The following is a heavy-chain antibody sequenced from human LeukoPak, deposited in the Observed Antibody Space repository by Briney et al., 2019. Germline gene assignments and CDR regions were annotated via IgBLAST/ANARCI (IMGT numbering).Heavy chain of an antibody. CDR1: GGSFSGYY. CDR3: AGGCCSSTSCLTDY. J-gene: IGHJ4*02. CDR2: IYTSGST. D-gene: IGHD2-2*01. Sequence: SETLSLTCALYGGSFSGYYWSWIRQPAGKGLEWIGRIYTSGSTNYNPSLKSRVTMSVDTSKNQFSLKLSSVTAADTAVYYCAGGCCSSTSCLTDYWGQGTLVTVSS. V-gene: IGHV4-59*10.